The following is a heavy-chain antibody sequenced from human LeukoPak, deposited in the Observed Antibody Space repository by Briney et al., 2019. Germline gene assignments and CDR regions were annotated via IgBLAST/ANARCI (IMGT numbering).Heavy chain of an antibody. CDR1: GYTFTGYY. Sequence: GASVKVSCKASGYTFTGYYMHWVRQAPGQGLEWMGWINPNSGGTNYAQKFQGRVTMTRDTSISTAYMELSRLRSDDTAVYYCSAVGAVGATLYYLYFDYWGQGTLVTVSS. D-gene: IGHD1-26*01. J-gene: IGHJ4*02. CDR3: SAVGAVGATLYYLYFDY. V-gene: IGHV1-2*02. CDR2: INPNSGGT.